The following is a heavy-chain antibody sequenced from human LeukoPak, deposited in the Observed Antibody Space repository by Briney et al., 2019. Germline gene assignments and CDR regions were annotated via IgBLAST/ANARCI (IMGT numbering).Heavy chain of an antibody. CDR3: TRSTYNWNYLFDY. CDR2: IRSKANSYAT. CDR1: GFTFSGSA. V-gene: IGHV3-73*01. J-gene: IGHJ4*02. D-gene: IGHD1-7*01. Sequence: GGSLRLSCAASGFTFSGSAMHWVRQASGKGLEWVGRIRSKANSYATAYAASVKGRFTISRDDSKNTAYLQMNSLKTEDTAVYYCTRSTYNWNYLFDYWGLGTLVTVSS.